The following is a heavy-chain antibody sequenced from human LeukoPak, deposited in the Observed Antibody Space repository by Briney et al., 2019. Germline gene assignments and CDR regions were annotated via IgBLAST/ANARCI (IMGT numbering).Heavy chain of an antibody. V-gene: IGHV3-23*01. D-gene: IGHD3-22*01. CDR2: ISGSGDTT. CDR1: GFTFRSYA. Sequence: GGSLRLSCAASGFTFRSYAMNWVRQAPGKGLEWVSVISGSGDTTNYADSVKGRFTISRDNSKNTLYLQMNSLRAEDTAVYYCAKSITMIVVVVGNAFDIWGRGTMVTVSS. CDR3: AKSITMIVVVVGNAFDI. J-gene: IGHJ3*02.